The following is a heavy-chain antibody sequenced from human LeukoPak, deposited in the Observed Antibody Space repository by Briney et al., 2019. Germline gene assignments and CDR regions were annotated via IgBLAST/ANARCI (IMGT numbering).Heavy chain of an antibody. J-gene: IGHJ4*02. CDR2: ISCSCDAT. CDR1: GFTFSSFT. CDR3: AKDRGY. Sequence: PGGSLRLSCAASGFTFSSFTMTWVRQTRGKGLEWVSGISCSCDATFYADFVKGRFTISRDNSKDTLYLQISSLRTEDKAIYCCAKDRGYWGQGTLVTVTS. V-gene: IGHV3-23*01.